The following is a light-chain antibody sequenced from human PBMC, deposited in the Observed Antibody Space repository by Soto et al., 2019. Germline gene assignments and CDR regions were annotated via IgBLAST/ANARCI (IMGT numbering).Light chain of an antibody. CDR3: QQRHMWPIT. Sequence: EVLLTQSPVTLSLSPGERATLSCRCSHSLRGLLAWYQQKPGQAPRLLIYDAYNRATGIPPRFSGSGSGTDFPLTITSLEPEASAVYYCQQRHMWPITFGQGPRLEIK. J-gene: IGKJ5*01. V-gene: IGKV3-11*01. CDR2: DAY. CDR1: HSLRGL.